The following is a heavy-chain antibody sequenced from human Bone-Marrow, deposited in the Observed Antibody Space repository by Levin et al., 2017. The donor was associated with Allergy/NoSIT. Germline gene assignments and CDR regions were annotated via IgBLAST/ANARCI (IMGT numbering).Heavy chain of an antibody. CDR3: ARVPLSGSPSIYYMDV. CDR1: GFSVSVYA. V-gene: IGHV3-33*01. J-gene: IGHJ6*03. CDR2: LWFDADKH. Sequence: PGGSLRLSCAASGFSVSVYAMHWVRQAPGKGPEWVAALWFDADKHTYADSVKGRFFVSRDDSKNTFHLQMDSLRGDDTAIYYCARVPLSGSPSIYYMDVWGNGTTVTVS. D-gene: IGHD3-10*01.